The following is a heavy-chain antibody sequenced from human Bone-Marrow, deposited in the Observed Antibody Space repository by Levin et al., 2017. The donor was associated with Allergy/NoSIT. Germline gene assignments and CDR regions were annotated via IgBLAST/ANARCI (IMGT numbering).Heavy chain of an antibody. CDR3: ARVFYPHDYDMLTGYYYPCRFDP. V-gene: IGHV4-31*03. J-gene: IGHJ5*02. Sequence: PSETLSLTCTVSGGSISSGGYYWSWIRQHPGKGLEWIGYIYYSGSTYYNPSLKSRVTISVDTSKNQFSLKLSSVTAADTAVYYCARVFYPHDYDMLTGYYYPCRFDPWGQGTLVTVSS. CDR2: IYYSGST. CDR1: GGSISSGGYY. D-gene: IGHD3-9*01.